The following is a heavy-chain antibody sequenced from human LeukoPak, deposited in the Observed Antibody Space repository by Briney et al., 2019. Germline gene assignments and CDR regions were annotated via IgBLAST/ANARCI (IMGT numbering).Heavy chain of an antibody. CDR3: ARGAPPQN. Sequence: PSQTLSLTCTVSGGSISSVGYYWSWIRQHPGKGLEWIRSLYTGASYYNPSLKSRVTISIDTSKKHFSPKLTSVTATDTAVYYCARGAPPQNWGQGTLVTVSS. CDR1: GGSISSVGYY. J-gene: IGHJ4*02. CDR2: LYTGAS. V-gene: IGHV4-39*07.